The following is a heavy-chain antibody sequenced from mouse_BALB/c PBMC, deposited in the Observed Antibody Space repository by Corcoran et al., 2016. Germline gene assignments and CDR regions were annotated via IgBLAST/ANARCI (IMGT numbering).Heavy chain of an antibody. Sequence: VLLQQSGPELKKPGETVKISCKASGYTFTNYGMNWVKQAPGKGLTWMGWINTYTGEPTYADDFKGRFAFSLETSASTAYLQINNLKNEDMATYFCARSYGNYAMDYWGQGTSVTVSS. CDR1: GYTFTNYG. J-gene: IGHJ4*01. V-gene: IGHV9-1*02. CDR2: INTYTGEP. D-gene: IGHD2-1*01. CDR3: ARSYGNYAMDY.